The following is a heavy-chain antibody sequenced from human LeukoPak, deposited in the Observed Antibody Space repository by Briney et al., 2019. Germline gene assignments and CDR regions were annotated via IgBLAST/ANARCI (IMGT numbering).Heavy chain of an antibody. J-gene: IGHJ4*02. CDR3: ASEIVGAVDY. D-gene: IGHD1-26*01. Sequence: GGSLRLTCAASGFTFSSYSMNWVRQAPGKGLEWVSSISSSSSYIYYADSVKGRFTISRDNAKNSLYLQMNSLRAEDTAVYYCASEIVGAVDYWGQGTLVTVSS. CDR2: ISSSSSYI. V-gene: IGHV3-21*01. CDR1: GFTFSSYS.